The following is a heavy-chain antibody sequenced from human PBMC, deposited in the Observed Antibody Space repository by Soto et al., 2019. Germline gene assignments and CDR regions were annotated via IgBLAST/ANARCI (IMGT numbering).Heavy chain of an antibody. V-gene: IGHV4-59*01. J-gene: IGHJ5*02. Sequence: SETLSLTCTVSGGSISSYYWSWIRQPPGKGLEWIGYIYYSGSTNYNPSLKSRVTISVDTSKNQFSLKLSSVTAADTAVYYCSRVDYYDSSGYPSCFDPWGQGTRVTVSP. CDR2: IYYSGST. D-gene: IGHD3-22*01. CDR1: GGSISSYY. CDR3: SRVDYYDSSGYPSCFDP.